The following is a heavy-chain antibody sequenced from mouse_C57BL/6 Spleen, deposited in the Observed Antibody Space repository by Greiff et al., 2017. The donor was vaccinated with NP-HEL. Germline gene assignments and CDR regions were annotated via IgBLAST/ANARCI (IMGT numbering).Heavy chain of an antibody. J-gene: IGHJ4*01. CDR2: IYPRSGNT. CDR1: GYTFTSYG. CDR3: ARRDSRPYYAMDY. V-gene: IGHV1-81*01. Sequence: VQLQQSGAELARPGASVKLSCKASGYTFTSYGISWVKQRTGQGLEWIGEIYPRSGNTYYNEKFKGKATLTADKSSSTAYMELRSLTSEDSAVYFCARRDSRPYYAMDYWGQGTSVTVSS.